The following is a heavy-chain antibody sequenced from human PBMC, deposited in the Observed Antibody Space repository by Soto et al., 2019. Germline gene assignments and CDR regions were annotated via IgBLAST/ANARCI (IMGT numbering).Heavy chain of an antibody. V-gene: IGHV4-38-2*01. D-gene: IGHD3-22*01. Sequence: KPSETLSLTCAVSGYSISSGYYWGWIRQPPGKGLGWIGSIYHSGSTYYNPSLKSRVTISVDTSKNQFSLKLSSVTAADTAVYYCARHEPYYDSSGHFDYWGQGTLVTVS. CDR2: IYHSGST. J-gene: IGHJ4*02. CDR3: ARHEPYYDSSGHFDY. CDR1: GYSISSGYY.